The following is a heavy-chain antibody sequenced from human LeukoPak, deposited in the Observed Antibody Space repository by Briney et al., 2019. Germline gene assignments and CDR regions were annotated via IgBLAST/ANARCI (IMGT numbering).Heavy chain of an antibody. CDR2: IKQDGSEK. CDR3: ARERPLWFGA. CDR1: GFTFSDYY. V-gene: IGHV3-7*01. Sequence: GGSLRLSGAASGFTFSDYYMSWIRQAPGKGLEWVANIKQDGSEKYYVDSVKGRFTISRDNAKNSLYLQMNSLRAEDTAVYYCARERPLWFGAWGQGTLVTVSS. D-gene: IGHD3-10*01. J-gene: IGHJ4*02.